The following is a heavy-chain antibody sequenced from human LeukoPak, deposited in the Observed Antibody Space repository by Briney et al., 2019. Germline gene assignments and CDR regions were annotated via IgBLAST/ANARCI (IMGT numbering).Heavy chain of an antibody. V-gene: IGHV3-74*01. CDR2: INTDGSTT. J-gene: IGHJ3*02. D-gene: IGHD3-10*01. CDR1: GFTFSSYW. Sequence: GGSLRLSCAASGFTFSSYWMHWVRQVPGKGLVWVSRINTDGSTTTYADSVKGRFTISRDNSKNTLYLQMNSLRAEDTAVYYCAKDSLWFGPVGVPGDAFDIWGQGTMVTVSS. CDR3: AKDSLWFGPVGVPGDAFDI.